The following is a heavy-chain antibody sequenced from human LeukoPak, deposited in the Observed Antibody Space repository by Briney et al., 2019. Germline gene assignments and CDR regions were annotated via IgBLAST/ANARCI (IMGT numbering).Heavy chain of an antibody. V-gene: IGHV1-8*01. J-gene: IGHJ4*02. CDR3: ARGQIAAAGTWGLRY. CDR1: RYTFTSYN. CDR2: MNPNSGKP. Sequence: ASVKVSCKASRYTFTSYNINWVRQATGQGLEWMGWMNPNSGKPASAQKFQGRVTMTRTTSISTAYMELSSLRSEDTAVYYCARGQIAAAGTWGLRYWGQGTLVTVST. D-gene: IGHD6-13*01.